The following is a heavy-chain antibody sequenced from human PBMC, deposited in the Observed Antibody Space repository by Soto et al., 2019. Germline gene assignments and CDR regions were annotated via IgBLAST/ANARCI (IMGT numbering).Heavy chain of an antibody. J-gene: IGHJ5*02. CDR2: IYPGDSDT. CDR1: GHSYTTYW. Sequence: EVQLVQSGAEVKKPGESLKISCKGSGHSYTTYWIGWVRQMPGKGLEWMGVIYPGDSDTRYSPSFQGQVTISADKSTSTAYLQWSSLKASATAMYYCATHPYYYDSSGYYTWGQGTLVTVSS. CDR3: ATHPYYYDSSGYYT. V-gene: IGHV5-51*01. D-gene: IGHD3-22*01.